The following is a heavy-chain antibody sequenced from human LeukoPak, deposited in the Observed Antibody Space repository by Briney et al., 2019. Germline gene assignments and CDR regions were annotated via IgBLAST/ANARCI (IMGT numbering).Heavy chain of an antibody. Sequence: SEILSLTCTVSGGSISSYYWSWIRQPPGKGLEWVGYIYYSGSTNYNPSLKSRVTISLDTSKKQSSLKLSSVTAADTAVYYCASAVSQWPSWFDPWGQGTLVTVSS. D-gene: IGHD6-19*01. CDR1: GGSISSYY. J-gene: IGHJ5*02. CDR2: IYYSGST. CDR3: ASAVSQWPSWFDP. V-gene: IGHV4-59*01.